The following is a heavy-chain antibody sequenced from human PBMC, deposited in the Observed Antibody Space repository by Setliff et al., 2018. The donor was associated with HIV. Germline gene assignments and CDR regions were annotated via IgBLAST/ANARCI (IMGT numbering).Heavy chain of an antibody. J-gene: IGHJ4*02. CDR2: MNPNSGHT. V-gene: IGHV1-8*03. D-gene: IGHD6-13*01. Sequence: ASVKVSCKASGHTFTSYDINWVRQATGQGLEWMGWMNPNSGHTGYAQKFQGRVTITSDTSISTAYMELSSLRSEDTAVYYCARGSGFIEAAGTDYWGQGTLVTSPQ. CDR3: ARGSGFIEAAGTDY. CDR1: GHTFTSYD.